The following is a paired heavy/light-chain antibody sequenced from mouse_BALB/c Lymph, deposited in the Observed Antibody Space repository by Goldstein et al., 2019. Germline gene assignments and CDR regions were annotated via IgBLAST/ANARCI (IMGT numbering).Light chain of an antibody. CDR2: STS. CDR3: HQYHRSPLT. V-gene: IGKV4-74*01. Sequence: QIVLTQSPAIMSASLGERVTMTCTASSSVSSSCLHWYQQKPGSSPKLWIYSTSNLASGVPARFSGSGSGTSYSLTISSMEAEDAAAYYCHQYHRSPLTFGAGTKLELK. J-gene: IGKJ5*01. CDR1: SSVSSSC.
Heavy chain of an antibody. CDR3: ARQEYGNYVFAY. CDR1: DSEVFPIAY. Sequence: QVHLQQSGSELRSPGSSVKLSCKDFDSEVFPIAYMSWVRQKPGHGFEWIGDILPSIGRTIYGEKFEDKATLDADTVSNTAYLELNSLTSEDSAIYYCARQEYGNYVFAYWGQGTLVTVSA. J-gene: IGHJ3*01. V-gene: IGHV15-2*02. CDR2: ILPSIGRT. D-gene: IGHD2-10*02.